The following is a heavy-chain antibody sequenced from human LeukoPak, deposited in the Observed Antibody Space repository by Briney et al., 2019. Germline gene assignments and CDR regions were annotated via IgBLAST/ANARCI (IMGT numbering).Heavy chain of an antibody. Sequence: GGSLRLSCAASGFTFSTYGMHWVRQAPGKGLKWVAFIRYDGSDTYYADSVKGRFTISRDNSKNTLYLQMNSLRAEDTGVYYCAKVPSSSRYDASDIWGQGTMVTVSS. CDR2: IRYDGSDT. CDR3: AKVPSSSRYDASDI. D-gene: IGHD6-13*01. V-gene: IGHV3-30*02. J-gene: IGHJ3*02. CDR1: GFTFSTYG.